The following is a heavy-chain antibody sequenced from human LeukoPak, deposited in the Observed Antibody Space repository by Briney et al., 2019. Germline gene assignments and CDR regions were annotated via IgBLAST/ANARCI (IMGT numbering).Heavy chain of an antibody. CDR2: ISASYGST. D-gene: IGHD3-22*01. V-gene: IGHV3-23*01. CDR1: GFTFSTYA. CDR3: VKDYYYDPVDAFDV. J-gene: IGHJ3*01. Sequence: GGSLRLSCVASGFTFSTYAMSWVRQAPGKGLEWVSCISASYGSTYYADFVKGRFTISRDNSKNTLYLQMNSLRAEDTAVYYCVKDYYYDPVDAFDVWSQGTMVSVSS.